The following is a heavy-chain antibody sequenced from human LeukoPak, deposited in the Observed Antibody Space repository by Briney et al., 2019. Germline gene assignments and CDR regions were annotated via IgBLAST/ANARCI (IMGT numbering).Heavy chain of an antibody. D-gene: IGHD2-15*01. J-gene: IGHJ3*02. Sequence: SETLSLTCTVSGGSISSYYWSWIRQPPGKGLEWIGYIYYSGSTNYNPSLKSRVTISVDRSKNQFSLKLSSVTAADTAVYYCARERSPIGYCSGGSCEGTNAFDIWGQGTMVTVSS. CDR1: GGSISSYY. CDR3: ARERSPIGYCSGGSCEGTNAFDI. V-gene: IGHV4-59*12. CDR2: IYYSGST.